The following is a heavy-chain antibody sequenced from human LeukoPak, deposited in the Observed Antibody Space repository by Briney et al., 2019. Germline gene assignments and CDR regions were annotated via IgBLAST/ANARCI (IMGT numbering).Heavy chain of an antibody. Sequence: SETLSLTCTVSGDPISSSSYYWGWVRQPPGKGLEWIGTIYYTGITHYNPSLKSRVTISVDTSKNQFSLKLSSVTAADTAVYYCAREGGPYRPLDYSGQGTLVTVSS. CDR2: IYYTGIT. J-gene: IGHJ4*02. V-gene: IGHV4-39*07. CDR3: AREGGPYRPLDY. CDR1: GDPISSSSYY.